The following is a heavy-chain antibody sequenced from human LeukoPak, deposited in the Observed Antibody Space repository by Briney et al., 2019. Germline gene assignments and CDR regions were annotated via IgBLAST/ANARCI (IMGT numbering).Heavy chain of an antibody. J-gene: IGHJ6*04. V-gene: IGHV3-30*04. CDR3: ARDEYYGSGKSLDYGMDV. Sequence: GRSLRLSCAASGFTFSSYAMHWVRQAPGKGLEWGAVISYDGSNKYYADSVKGRFTISRDNSKNTLYLQMNSLRAEDTAVYYCARDEYYGSGKSLDYGMDVWGKGTTVTVSS. D-gene: IGHD3-10*01. CDR1: GFTFSSYA. CDR2: ISYDGSNK.